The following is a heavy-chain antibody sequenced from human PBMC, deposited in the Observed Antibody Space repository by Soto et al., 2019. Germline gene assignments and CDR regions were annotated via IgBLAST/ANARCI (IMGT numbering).Heavy chain of an antibody. V-gene: IGHV1-2*04. Sequence: ASVKVSCKASGYTFTGYYMHWVRQAPGQGLEWMGWINPNSGGTNYAQKFQDWVTMTRDTSISTAYMELSRLRSDDTAVYYCARAQYSSSWYFDYWGQGTLVTVSS. CDR2: INPNSGGT. CDR1: GYTFTGYY. D-gene: IGHD6-13*01. J-gene: IGHJ4*02. CDR3: ARAQYSSSWYFDY.